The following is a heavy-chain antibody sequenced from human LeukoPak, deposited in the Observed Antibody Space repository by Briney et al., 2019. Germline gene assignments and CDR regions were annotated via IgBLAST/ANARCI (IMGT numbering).Heavy chain of an antibody. CDR3: ATSAGDYRAGHYYYMGV. D-gene: IGHD4-11*01. J-gene: IGHJ6*03. Sequence: EASVNVSCKASGYTFTGYYFHWVRQAPGQGLEWMGWISPNTAGTNYAQKFLGGVTLTWDTSISTAYMELNRLTSDDTAVYYCATSAGDYRAGHYYYMGVWGKGTSVTVSS. CDR1: GYTFTGYY. CDR2: ISPNTAGT. V-gene: IGHV1-2*02.